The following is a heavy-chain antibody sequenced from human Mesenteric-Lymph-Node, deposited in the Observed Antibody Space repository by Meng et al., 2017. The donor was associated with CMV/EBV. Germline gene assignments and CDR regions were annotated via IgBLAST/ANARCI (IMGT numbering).Heavy chain of an antibody. Sequence: SETLSLTCTVSGGSVSSGSYYWSWIRQPPGKGLEWIGYIYYSGSTNYNPSLKSRVTISVDTSKNQFSLKLSSVTAADTAVYYCARASYSYGYYYYGMDVWGQGTTVTVSS. V-gene: IGHV4-61*01. D-gene: IGHD5-18*01. CDR2: IYYSGST. CDR3: ARASYSYGYYYYGMDV. J-gene: IGHJ6*02. CDR1: GGSVSSGSYY.